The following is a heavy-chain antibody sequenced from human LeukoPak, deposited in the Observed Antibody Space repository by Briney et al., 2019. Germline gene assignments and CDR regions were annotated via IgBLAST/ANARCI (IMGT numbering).Heavy chain of an antibody. J-gene: IGHJ5*02. CDR1: GGSFSGYY. CDR2: INHSGST. Sequence: SETLSLTCAVYGGSFSGYYWSWIRQPPGKGLEWTGEINHSGSTNYNPSLKSRVTISVDTSKNQFSLKLSSVTAADTAVYYCARGALMVRGVIITGNWFDPWGQGTLVTVSS. V-gene: IGHV4-34*01. CDR3: ARGALMVRGVIITGNWFDP. D-gene: IGHD3-10*01.